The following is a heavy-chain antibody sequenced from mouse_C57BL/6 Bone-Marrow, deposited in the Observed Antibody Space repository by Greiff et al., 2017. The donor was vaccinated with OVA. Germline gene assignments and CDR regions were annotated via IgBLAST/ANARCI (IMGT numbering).Heavy chain of an antibody. V-gene: IGHV5-4*01. CDR2: ISDGGSYT. CDR1: GFTFSSYA. D-gene: IGHD2-14*01. Sequence: EVQGVESGGGLVKPGGSLKLSCAASGFTFSSYAMSWVRQTPEKRLEWVATISDGGSYTYYPDNVKGRFTISRDNAKNNLYLQMSHLKSEDTAMYYCARVPLAMDYWGQGTSVTVSS. J-gene: IGHJ4*01. CDR3: ARVPLAMDY.